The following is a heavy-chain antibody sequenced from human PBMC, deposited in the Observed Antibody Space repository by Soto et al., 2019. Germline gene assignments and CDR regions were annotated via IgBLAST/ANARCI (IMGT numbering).Heavy chain of an antibody. D-gene: IGHD3-10*01. CDR3: ARLGGLLGYYYGMDV. Sequence: PGESLKISCKGSGYSFTSYWIGWVRQMPGKGLEWMGIIYPGVSDTRYSPSFQGQVTISADKSISTAYLQWSSLKASDTAMYYCARLGGLLGYYYGMDVWGQGTTVTVSS. V-gene: IGHV5-51*01. CDR1: GYSFTSYW. CDR2: IYPGVSDT. J-gene: IGHJ6*02.